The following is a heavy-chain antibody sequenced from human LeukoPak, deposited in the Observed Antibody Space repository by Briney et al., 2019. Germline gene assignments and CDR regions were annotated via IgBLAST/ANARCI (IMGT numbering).Heavy chain of an antibody. CDR1: GYTFTSYD. J-gene: IGHJ4*02. Sequence: ASVKVSCKASGYTFTSYDISWVRQAPGQGLEWMGWISAYNGNTNYAQKLQGRVTMTTDTSTSTAYMELRSLRSDDTAVYYCARDHFNSLLGSGWYVFDYWGQGTLVTVSS. V-gene: IGHV1-18*01. CDR2: ISAYNGNT. D-gene: IGHD6-19*01. CDR3: ARDHFNSLLGSGWYVFDY.